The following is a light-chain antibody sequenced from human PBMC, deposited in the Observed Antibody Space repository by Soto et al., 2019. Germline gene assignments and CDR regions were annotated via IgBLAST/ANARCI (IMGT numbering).Light chain of an antibody. Sequence: AIRMTQSPSSFSASTGDRVTITCRASQDISSYLAWYQQKPGKAPKVLIYAASTLQRGVPSRFSGSGSGTDFTLTISCLQSEDFATYYCQQYHTYPPLSFGGGTNVEIK. CDR1: QDISSY. CDR3: QQYHTYPPLS. V-gene: IGKV1-8*01. J-gene: IGKJ4*01. CDR2: AAS.